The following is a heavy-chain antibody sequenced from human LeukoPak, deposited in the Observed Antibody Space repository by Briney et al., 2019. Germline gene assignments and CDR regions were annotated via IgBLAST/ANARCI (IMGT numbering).Heavy chain of an antibody. CDR2: TGSTGVST. CDR3: AKDPGVVPAHYFDY. D-gene: IGHD2-2*01. Sequence: GGSLRLSCAASGFTFSSYAMNWVGQAPGKGLEWVSGTGSTGVSTFYADSVKGRFTVSRDNSKNTLSLQMNSLRAEDTAVYYCAKDPGVVPAHYFDYWGQGTLVTVSS. V-gene: IGHV3-23*01. J-gene: IGHJ4*02. CDR1: GFTFSSYA.